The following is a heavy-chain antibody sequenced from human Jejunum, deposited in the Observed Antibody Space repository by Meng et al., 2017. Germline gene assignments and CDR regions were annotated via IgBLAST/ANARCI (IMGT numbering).Heavy chain of an antibody. CDR1: GGSFSTYD. Sequence: QVQVQQLGAGLLKPSETLSLTCAFQGGSFSTYDWSWIRQTPGKGLEWLGQIHHSGSINDNPSLKGRVTMSVDTSRSQISLKLNSVTAADTAVYYCRLAYCVSDCGDYWGQGTLVTVSS. CDR3: RLAYCVSDCGDY. CDR2: IHHSGSI. V-gene: IGHV4-34*01. J-gene: IGHJ4*02. D-gene: IGHD2-21*02.